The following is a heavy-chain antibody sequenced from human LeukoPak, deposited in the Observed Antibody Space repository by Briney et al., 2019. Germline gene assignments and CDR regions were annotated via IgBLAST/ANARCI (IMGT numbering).Heavy chain of an antibody. CDR1: GGTFSNYA. CDR2: MNPNSGNT. D-gene: IGHD6-13*01. CDR3: ARVAAAAGYNWFDP. Sequence: ASVKVSCKASGGTFSNYAISWVRQAPGQGLEWMGWMNPNSGNTGYAQKFQGRVTITRNTSISTAYMELSSLRSEDTAVYYCARVAAAAGYNWFDPWGQGTLVTVSS. J-gene: IGHJ5*02. V-gene: IGHV1-8*03.